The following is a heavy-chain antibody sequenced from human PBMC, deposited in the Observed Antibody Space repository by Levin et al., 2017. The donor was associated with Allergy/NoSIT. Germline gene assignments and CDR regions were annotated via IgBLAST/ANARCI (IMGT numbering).Heavy chain of an antibody. CDR2: ISGSGSST. J-gene: IGHJ3*02. CDR1: GFTFSSYA. D-gene: IGHD6-13*01. Sequence: GGSLRLSCAASGFTFSSYAMSWVRQAPGKGLEWVSGISGSGSSTYYADSVKGRFTISRDNSKNTLYLQMSSLRIDDTAVYYCAKDLSKGYSSSWYLIWGQGTMVTVSS. CDR3: AKDLSKGYSSSWYLI. V-gene: IGHV3-23*01.